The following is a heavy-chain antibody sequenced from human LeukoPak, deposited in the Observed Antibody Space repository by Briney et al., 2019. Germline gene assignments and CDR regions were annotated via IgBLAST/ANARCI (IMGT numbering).Heavy chain of an antibody. D-gene: IGHD7-27*01. V-gene: IGHV3-74*01. Sequence: PGGSLRLSCAASGFTFSSYGMHWVRQGPGKGLVWVSRMNSDGSTTNYADSVKGRFTISRDNAKNTLYLQMNSLRAEDTAVYYCVRALMGTSDHWGQGSLVTVSS. CDR3: VRALMGTSDH. CDR1: GFTFSSYG. CDR2: MNSDGSTT. J-gene: IGHJ4*02.